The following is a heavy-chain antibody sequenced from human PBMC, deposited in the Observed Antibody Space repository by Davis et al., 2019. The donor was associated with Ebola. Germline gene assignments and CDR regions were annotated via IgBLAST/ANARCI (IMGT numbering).Heavy chain of an antibody. Sequence: GGSLRLSCAASGFTFSSYAMSWVRQAPGKGLEWVSAISGSGGSTYYADSVKGRFTISRDNSKNTLYLQMNSLRAEDTAVYYCAKDTGELWLLYYGMDVWGQGTTVTVSS. CDR1: GFTFSSYA. V-gene: IGHV3-23*01. D-gene: IGHD5-18*01. CDR2: ISGSGGST. CDR3: AKDTGELWLLYYGMDV. J-gene: IGHJ6*02.